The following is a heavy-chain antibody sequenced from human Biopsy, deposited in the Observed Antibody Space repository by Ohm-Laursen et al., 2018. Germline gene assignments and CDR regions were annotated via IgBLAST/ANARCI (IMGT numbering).Heavy chain of an antibody. D-gene: IGHD2-8*01. V-gene: IGHV3-23*01. CDR2: ISASDDSK. CDR3: ATGPVQMVYANLRGEFAS. Sequence: SLRLSCTAPGFTFSTYAMNWVRQAPGKGLEWVSSISASDDSKYYGDSVKGRFTISRDSSTNTLYLQMNGLRADDTAVYYCATGPVQMVYANLRGEFASWGQGALVTVSS. J-gene: IGHJ5*02. CDR1: GFTFSTYA.